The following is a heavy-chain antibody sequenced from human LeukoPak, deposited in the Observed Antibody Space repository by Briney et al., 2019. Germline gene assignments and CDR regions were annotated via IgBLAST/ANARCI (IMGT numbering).Heavy chain of an antibody. CDR3: AREKVAWFGESEGVANYYGMDV. V-gene: IGHV3-21*01. D-gene: IGHD3-10*01. Sequence: SGGSLRLSCAASGFTFSSYSMNRVRQAPGKGLEWVSSISSSSSYIYYADSVKGRFTISRDNAKNSLYLQMNSLRAEDTAVYYCAREKVAWFGESEGVANYYGMDVWGQGTTVTVSS. CDR1: GFTFSSYS. CDR2: ISSSSSYI. J-gene: IGHJ6*02.